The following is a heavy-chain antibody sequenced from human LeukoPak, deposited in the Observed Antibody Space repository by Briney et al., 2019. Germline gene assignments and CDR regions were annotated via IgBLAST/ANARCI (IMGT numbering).Heavy chain of an antibody. D-gene: IGHD1-1*01. CDR2: IKEDGSEK. J-gene: IGHJ4*02. Sequence: GGSLRLSCATSGFTFRRYWMTWVRQAPGKGLEWLANIKEDGSEKKYVDSVKGRFTISKDNAKNSVYLQMNSLRADDTAVYYCARDAGTGFDYRGQGTLVTVSS. CDR1: GFTFRRYW. V-gene: IGHV3-7*01. CDR3: ARDAGTGFDY.